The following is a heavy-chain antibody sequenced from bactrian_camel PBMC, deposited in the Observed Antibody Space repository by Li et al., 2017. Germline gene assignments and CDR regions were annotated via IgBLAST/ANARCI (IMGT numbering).Heavy chain of an antibody. J-gene: IGHJ4*01. CDR2: IDGAGGT. V-gene: IGHV3S55*01. Sequence: HVQLVESGGGSVQAGGSLRLSCAASSNAYRSSCMGWFRQAPGKEREWVAFIDGAGGTSYADSVEGRFTVFIGNAGKTLYLQMNSLRPEDTAMYYCAAVAEGRTVESGVSLWTLFESGYWGQGTQVTVS. CDR3: AAVAEGRTVESGVSLWTLFESGY. CDR1: SNAYRSSC. D-gene: IGHD3*01.